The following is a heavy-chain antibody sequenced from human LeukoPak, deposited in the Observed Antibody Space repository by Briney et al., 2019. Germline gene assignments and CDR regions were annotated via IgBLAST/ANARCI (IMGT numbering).Heavy chain of an antibody. D-gene: IGHD2-2*01. CDR3: ASCSSTSCYPAY. V-gene: IGHV3-53*05. Sequence: GGSLRLSCAASGFTVSSNYMSWVRQAPGKGLEWVSVIYSGGSTYYADSVKGRFTISRDNSKNTLYLQMNSLRSDDTAVYYCASCSSTSCYPAYWGQGTLVTVSS. J-gene: IGHJ4*02. CDR1: GFTVSSNY. CDR2: IYSGGST.